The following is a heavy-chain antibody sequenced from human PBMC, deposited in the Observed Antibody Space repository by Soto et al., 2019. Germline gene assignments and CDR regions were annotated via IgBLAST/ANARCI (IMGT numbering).Heavy chain of an antibody. CDR3: AQGRGGNYDWLEP. CDR2: IYWDDDQ. V-gene: IGHV2-5*02. J-gene: IGHJ5*02. D-gene: IGHD4-4*01. Sequence: SGPTLVNPTQTLTLTCTFSGFSLSTSGVGVGWIRQPLGKAREWLALIYWDDDQRYSPSLKSRLTITKDTSKNQVVLTMTKMDPVDAASYSFAQGRGGNYDWLEPWGQGTLATVSS. CDR1: GFSLSTSGVG.